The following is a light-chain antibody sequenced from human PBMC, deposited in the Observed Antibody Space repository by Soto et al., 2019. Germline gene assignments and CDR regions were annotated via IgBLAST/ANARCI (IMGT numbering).Light chain of an antibody. V-gene: IGKV1-5*03. Sequence: DIQMTQSPSTLSASVGDRVTITCRASVSISSWLAWYQQKLGKAPKLLIYKASSLESGVPSRFSGSGSGTEFTLTISSLQPDDFATYYCQQYNSHLGITFGPGTKVDIK. CDR2: KAS. CDR1: VSISSW. CDR3: QQYNSHLGIT. J-gene: IGKJ3*01.